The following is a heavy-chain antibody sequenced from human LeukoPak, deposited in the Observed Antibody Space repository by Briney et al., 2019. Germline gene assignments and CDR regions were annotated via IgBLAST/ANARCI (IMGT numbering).Heavy chain of an antibody. J-gene: IGHJ6*02. D-gene: IGHD1-7*01. V-gene: IGHV3-23*01. Sequence: GGSLRLSCAASGFTFSTYAMNWVRQDPGKGLEWVSGISGRGGFTNYADSVKGRFTISRDNSKNTLFLQMNSLRVEDTAVYYCAKSVSGTSYNVMDVWGQGTTVIVSS. CDR1: GFTFSTYA. CDR3: AKSVSGTSYNVMDV. CDR2: ISGRGGFT.